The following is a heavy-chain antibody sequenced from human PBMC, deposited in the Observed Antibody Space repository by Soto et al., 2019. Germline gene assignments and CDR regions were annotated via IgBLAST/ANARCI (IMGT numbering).Heavy chain of an antibody. CDR2: ISWNSGSI. CDR3: ASYGSGSIQY. Sequence: AGGSLRLSCAASGFTFDDYAMHWVRQAPGKGLEWVSGISWNSGSIGYADSVKGRFTISRDNAKNSLYLQMNSLRAEDTALYYCASYGSGSIQYWGQGTLVTVSS. CDR1: GFTFDDYA. V-gene: IGHV3-9*01. J-gene: IGHJ4*02. D-gene: IGHD3-10*01.